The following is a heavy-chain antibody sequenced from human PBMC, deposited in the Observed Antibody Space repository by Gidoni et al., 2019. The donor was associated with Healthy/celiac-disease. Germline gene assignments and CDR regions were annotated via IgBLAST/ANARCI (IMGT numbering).Heavy chain of an antibody. CDR2: ISYDGSNK. D-gene: IGHD3-22*01. Sequence: QVQLVESGGGVVQPGRSLRLSCAASGFTFSSYGMHWVRQAPGKGLECVAVISYDGSNKYYADSVKGRFTISRDNSKNTLYLQMNSLRAEDTAVYYCAKETYYYDSSALDYWGQGTLVTVSS. CDR1: GFTFSSYG. V-gene: IGHV3-30*18. CDR3: AKETYYYDSSALDY. J-gene: IGHJ4*02.